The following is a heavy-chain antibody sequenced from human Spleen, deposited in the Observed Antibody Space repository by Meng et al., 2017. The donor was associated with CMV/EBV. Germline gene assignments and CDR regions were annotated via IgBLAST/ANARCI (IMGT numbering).Heavy chain of an antibody. Sequence: SETLSLTCAVYGGSFSGYYWSWIRQPPGKGLEWIGEINHSGSTNYNPSLKSRVTISVDTSKNQFSLKLSSVTAADTAVYYCARGGLRFGESYGMDVWGQGTTITVSS. D-gene: IGHD3-10*01. CDR1: GGSFSGYY. J-gene: IGHJ6*02. V-gene: IGHV4-34*01. CDR2: INHSGST. CDR3: ARGGLRFGESYGMDV.